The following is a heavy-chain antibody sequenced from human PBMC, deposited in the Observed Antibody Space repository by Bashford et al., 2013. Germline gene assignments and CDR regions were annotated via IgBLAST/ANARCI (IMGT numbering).Heavy chain of an antibody. CDR2: IYYSGST. CDR1: GGSISSSSYY. CDR3: AREVNYGDPLYYFDN. D-gene: IGHD4-17*01. J-gene: IGHJ4*02. V-gene: IGHV4-39*07. Sequence: SETLSLTCTVSGGSISSSSYYWGWIRQPPGKGLEWIGSIYYSGSTYYNPSLKSRVTISVDKSKNQFSLELSSVTAADTAVYYCAREVNYGDPLYYFDNWAREPWSPSP.